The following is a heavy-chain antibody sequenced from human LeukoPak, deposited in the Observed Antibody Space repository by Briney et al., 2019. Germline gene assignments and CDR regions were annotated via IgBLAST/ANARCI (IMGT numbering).Heavy chain of an antibody. V-gene: IGHV3-21*01. J-gene: IGHJ6*03. Sequence: PGGSLRLSCAASGFTFSSYSMNWVRQAPGKGLEWVSSISSSSSYIYYADSVKGRFTISRDNAKNSLYLQMNSPRAEDTAVYYCASIGYCSSTSCYSLHYYYYMDVWGKGTTVTVSS. CDR3: ASIGYCSSTSCYSLHYYYYMDV. CDR2: ISSSSSYI. CDR1: GFTFSSYS. D-gene: IGHD2-2*02.